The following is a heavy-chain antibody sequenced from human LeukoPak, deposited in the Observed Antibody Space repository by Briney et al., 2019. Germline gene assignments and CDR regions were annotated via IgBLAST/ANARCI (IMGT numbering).Heavy chain of an antibody. V-gene: IGHV4-59*01. CDR3: AREYSYGYGGWFDP. CDR2: IYYSGGT. J-gene: IGHJ5*02. Sequence: SETLSLTCTVSGRSIRSYYWSWIRQPPGKGREGIGYIYYSGGTNYNPSLESRVTISVDTSKNQFSLTLSSVTAADTAVYYCAREYSYGYGGWFDPWGQGTLVTVSS. CDR1: GRSIRSYY. D-gene: IGHD5-18*01.